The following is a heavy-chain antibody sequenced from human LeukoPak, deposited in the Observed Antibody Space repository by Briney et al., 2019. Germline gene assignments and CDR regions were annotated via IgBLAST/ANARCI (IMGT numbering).Heavy chain of an antibody. CDR2: ISGSGSII. D-gene: IGHD5-12*01. Sequence: GGSLRLSCASSGFTFSDYYMSWIRQAPGKGLEWLSYISGSGSIIYYADSVKGRFTISRDNAKNSLFLQLDSLRAEDTAVYYCARDRGFSGYDPSDFWGQGTLVTVSS. CDR3: ARDRGFSGYDPSDF. J-gene: IGHJ4*02. V-gene: IGHV3-11*04. CDR1: GFTFSDYY.